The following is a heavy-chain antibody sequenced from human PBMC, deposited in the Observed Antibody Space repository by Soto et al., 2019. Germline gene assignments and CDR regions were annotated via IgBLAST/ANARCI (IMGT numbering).Heavy chain of an antibody. CDR1: GGSISSGGYY. CDR2: IYYSGST. D-gene: IGHD5-12*01. V-gene: IGHV4-30-4*01. CDR3: AMSPLRGYSGYDWNDAFDI. Sequence: PSETPSLTCTVSGGSISSGGYYWSWIRQPPGKGLEWIGYIYYSGSTYYNPSLKSRVTISVDTSKNQFSLKLSSVTAADTAVYYCAMSPLRGYSGYDWNDAFDIWGQGTMVTVSS. J-gene: IGHJ3*02.